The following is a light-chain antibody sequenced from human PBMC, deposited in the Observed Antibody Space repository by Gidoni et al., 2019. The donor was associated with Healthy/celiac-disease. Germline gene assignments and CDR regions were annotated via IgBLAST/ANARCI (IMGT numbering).Light chain of an antibody. CDR2: DAS. Sequence: VLTQSPATLSLSPRERATLSCRVSQSVSSYLAWYQQKPGQAPRLLIYDASNRATGIPARFSGSESGTDFTLTNSSLEPEDFAVYYCQQRSNWYTFGQGTKLEIK. J-gene: IGKJ2*01. V-gene: IGKV3-11*01. CDR1: QSVSSY. CDR3: QQRSNWYT.